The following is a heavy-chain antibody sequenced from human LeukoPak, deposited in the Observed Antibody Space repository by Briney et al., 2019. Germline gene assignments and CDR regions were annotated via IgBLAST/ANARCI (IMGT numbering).Heavy chain of an antibody. CDR2: IYSGGST. Sequence: QSGGSLRLSCAASGFTVSSNYMGWVRQAPGKGLEWVSVIYSGGSTFYGDSVKGRFTISRHKSKNTLYLQMNSLRAEDTAVYYCVGRGYALGRDAFDIWGQGTIVTVSS. V-gene: IGHV3-53*04. CDR1: GFTVSSNY. CDR3: VGRGYALGRDAFDI. J-gene: IGHJ3*02. D-gene: IGHD5-18*01.